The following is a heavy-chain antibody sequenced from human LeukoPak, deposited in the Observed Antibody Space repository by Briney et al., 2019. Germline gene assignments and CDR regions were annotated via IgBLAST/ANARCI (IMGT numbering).Heavy chain of an antibody. CDR3: TRTMGLWFGDFDS. CDR2: IYHSGST. CDR1: SYSISSGYY. J-gene: IGHJ4*02. D-gene: IGHD3-10*01. Sequence: SETLSLTCTVSSYSISSGYYWGWIRPPPGKGLEWIGSIYHSGSTYYNPSLKSRVTISLDTSKNQFSLRLDSVTAADTAVYYCTRTMGLWFGDFDSWGQGTQVTVSS. V-gene: IGHV4-38-2*02.